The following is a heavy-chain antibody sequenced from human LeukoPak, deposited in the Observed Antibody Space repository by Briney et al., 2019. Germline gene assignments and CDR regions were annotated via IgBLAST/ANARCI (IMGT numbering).Heavy chain of an antibody. V-gene: IGHV1-2*02. CDR3: ARERGRYSNSNFDY. J-gene: IGHJ4*02. CDR2: INLNSGGT. D-gene: IGHD4-11*01. CDR1: GYTFTGYY. Sequence: GASVKVSCKASGYTFTGYYMHWVRQAPGQGLEWMGWINLNSGGTNYAQKFQGRVTMTRDTSISTAYMELSRLRSDDTAVYYCARERGRYSNSNFDYWGQGTLVTVSS.